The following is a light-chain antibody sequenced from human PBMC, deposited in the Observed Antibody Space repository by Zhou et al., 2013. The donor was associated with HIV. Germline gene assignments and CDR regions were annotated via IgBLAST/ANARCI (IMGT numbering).Light chain of an antibody. V-gene: IGKV3-20*01. CDR1: QNIVSN. J-gene: IGKJ2*01. CDR3: QQYGDSPST. Sequence: VVLTQSPDTLSLYPGGGATLSCRASQNIVSNLAWYQHKPGQAPRLLIYDASTRATGIPVRFSGSGSGTDFTLTISRLEPEDFAVYYCQQYGDSPSTFGLGTKLEIK. CDR2: DAS.